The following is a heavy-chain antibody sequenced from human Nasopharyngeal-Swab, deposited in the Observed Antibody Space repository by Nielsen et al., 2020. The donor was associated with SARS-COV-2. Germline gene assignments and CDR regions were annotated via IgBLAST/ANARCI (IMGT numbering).Heavy chain of an antibody. D-gene: IGHD6-13*01. CDR2: IGGSGGST. V-gene: IGHV3-23*01. Sequence: GESLKISCAASGFTFSSYAVSWVRQAPGKGLEWVSAIGGSGGSTYYADSVKGRFTISRDNSKNTLYLQMNSLRAEDTAVYYCAKGVSAFDYWGQGTLVTVSS. CDR3: AKGVSAFDY. J-gene: IGHJ4*02. CDR1: GFTFSSYA.